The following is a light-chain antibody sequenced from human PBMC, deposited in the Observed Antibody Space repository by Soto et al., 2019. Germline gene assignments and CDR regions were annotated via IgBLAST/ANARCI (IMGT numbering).Light chain of an antibody. J-gene: IGKJ1*01. CDR3: MQGTHWPWT. V-gene: IGKV2-30*02. CDR2: DIS. CDR1: QSLVHSDGNTY. Sequence: DVVMTQSPLSLPVTLGQPASISCRSSQSLVHSDGNTYLSWFHQRPGQSPRRLIHDISNRDSGVPDRFSGSGSGTDFALKISRVEAEDVGVYYFMQGTHWPWTFGQGTKVEIK.